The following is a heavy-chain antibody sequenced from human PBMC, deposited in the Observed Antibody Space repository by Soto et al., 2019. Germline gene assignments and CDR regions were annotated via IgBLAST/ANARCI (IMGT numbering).Heavy chain of an antibody. CDR1: GGTFCNFA. CDR2: IIPIYGTS. V-gene: IGHV1-69*01. J-gene: IGHJ2*01. CDR3: ATVTRDGYKYLYFDL. Sequence: QVKLVQSGAELKKPGSSVKVSCKASGGTFCNFAISWVRQAPGKGPEWVAGIIPIYGTSNYADDFRGRITLTADESTATAYLELRSLRSEDTAIYYCATVTRDGYKYLYFDLWGRGTQVTVSS. D-gene: IGHD4-17*01.